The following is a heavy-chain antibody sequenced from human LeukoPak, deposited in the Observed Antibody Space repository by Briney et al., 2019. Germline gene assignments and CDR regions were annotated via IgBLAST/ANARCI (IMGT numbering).Heavy chain of an antibody. CDR3: TRPSAGGGLAADY. CDR2: ITSDGSYT. CDR1: GFSFSTYW. Sequence: GGSLRLSCAASGFSFSTYWMHWVRQAPGKGLVWVSRITSDGSYTNYADSVRGRFTISRDNAKKTLYLQMSSLRVEDTAIYYCTRPSAGGGLAADYWGQGTLVIVSS. V-gene: IGHV3-74*01. J-gene: IGHJ4*02. D-gene: IGHD3-10*01.